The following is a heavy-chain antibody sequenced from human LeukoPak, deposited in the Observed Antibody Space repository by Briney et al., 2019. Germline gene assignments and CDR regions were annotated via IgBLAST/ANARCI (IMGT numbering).Heavy chain of an antibody. Sequence: ASVKVSCKASGYTSTGYYMHWVRQAPGQGLEWMGWINPNSGGTNYAQKFQGRVTMTRDTSISTAYMELSRLRSDDTAVYYCARVLGEMATIYYFDYWGQGTLVTVSS. CDR1: GYTSTGYY. CDR3: ARVLGEMATIYYFDY. CDR2: INPNSGGT. V-gene: IGHV1-2*02. D-gene: IGHD3-16*01. J-gene: IGHJ4*02.